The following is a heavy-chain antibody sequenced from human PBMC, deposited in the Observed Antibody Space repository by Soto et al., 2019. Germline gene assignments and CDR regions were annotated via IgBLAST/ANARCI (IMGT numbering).Heavy chain of an antibody. V-gene: IGHV3-30*18. Sequence: GGSLRLSCSASGGTFISNGMHWVRQAPGKGLEWVAVISDDGSIKNYADSLKGRFTISRDNSKNTLYLQVNSLRAEDTAVYYCAKDNSGTYYWLDYWGQGTLVTVSS. CDR1: GGTFISNG. CDR3: AKDNSGTYYWLDY. J-gene: IGHJ4*02. CDR2: ISDDGSIK. D-gene: IGHD1-26*01.